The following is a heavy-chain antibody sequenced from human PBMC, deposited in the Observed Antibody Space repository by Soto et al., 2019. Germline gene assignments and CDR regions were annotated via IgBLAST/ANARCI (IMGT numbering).Heavy chain of an antibody. V-gene: IGHV3-30-3*01. Sequence: SGYAVRRVIQNPGKGLEWVAVISYDGSNKYYADSVKGRFTISRDNSKNTLYLQMNSLRAEDTAVYYCARDGALKVVAATPITLPRYYFAYWGQGTLVTVSS. D-gene: IGHD2-15*01. CDR1: SGYA. J-gene: IGHJ4*02. CDR2: ISYDGSNK. CDR3: ARDGALKVVAATPITLPRYYFAY.